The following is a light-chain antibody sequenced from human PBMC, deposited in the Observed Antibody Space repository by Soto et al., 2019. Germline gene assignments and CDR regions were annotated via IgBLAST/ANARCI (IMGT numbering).Light chain of an antibody. CDR3: QQYNSYPYT. CDR1: QSISTW. Sequence: DIQMTQSPSTLSASVGDRVTITCRASQSISTWLAWYQQKPGKAPKLLIYDAYNLESGVPLRFSGSGSGTELTLTITLLQHYDFATYYCQQYNSYPYTFGQGTKLEIK. J-gene: IGKJ2*01. V-gene: IGKV1-5*01. CDR2: DAY.